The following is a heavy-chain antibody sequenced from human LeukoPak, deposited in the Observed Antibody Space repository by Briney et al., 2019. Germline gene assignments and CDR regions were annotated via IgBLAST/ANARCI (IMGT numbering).Heavy chain of an antibody. V-gene: IGHV3-7*01. D-gene: IGHD5-18*01. CDR3: ARCSPYSYGQGYYFDY. CDR1: GFIFNCSY. CDR2: IKQDGSEK. Sequence: GGSLRLSCAASGFIFNCSYMSWVRQAPGKGLEWVANIKQDGSEKYYVDSVKGRFTISRDNAKNSLYLQMNRVRAEDTVVYYCARCSPYSYGQGYYFDYWGQGTLVTVSS. J-gene: IGHJ4*02.